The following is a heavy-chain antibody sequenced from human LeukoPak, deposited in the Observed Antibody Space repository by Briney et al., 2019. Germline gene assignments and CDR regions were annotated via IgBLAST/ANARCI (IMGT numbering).Heavy chain of an antibody. Sequence: GALRLSCVASGFTFTSYAMSWVRQAPGKGLEWVSTISGSGGSTYSADSVKGRFTVSRDNSKNTLYLQMNSLRAEDTAVYYCAKPRSGWYTAFDIWGQGTMVTVSS. V-gene: IGHV3-23*01. CDR3: AKPRSGWYTAFDI. D-gene: IGHD6-19*01. J-gene: IGHJ3*02. CDR1: GFTFTSYA. CDR2: ISGSGGST.